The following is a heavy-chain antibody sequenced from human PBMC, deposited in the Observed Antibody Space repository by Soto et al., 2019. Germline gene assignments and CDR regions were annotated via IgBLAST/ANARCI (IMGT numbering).Heavy chain of an antibody. CDR2: ITHGGDTI. CDR3: VREWFGELL. V-gene: IGHV3-48*01. J-gene: IGHJ1*01. CDR1: GFTFTTYS. D-gene: IGHD3-10*01. Sequence: EVQLVEAGGGLVQPGGSLRLSCAASGFTFTTYSMQWVRQSPGKGLEWISRITHGGDTIYYADSVRGRFTISRDNAKNSMYLQMNGLKAEDTAVYYCVREWFGELLWGQGTLVTVSS.